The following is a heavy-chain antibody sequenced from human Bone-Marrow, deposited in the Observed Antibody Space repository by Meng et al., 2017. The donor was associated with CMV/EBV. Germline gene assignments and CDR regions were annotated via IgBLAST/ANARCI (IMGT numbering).Heavy chain of an antibody. CDR3: AREVGGVISDICDYYGMDD. J-gene: IGHJ6*02. CDR1: GYTFTSYG. CDR2: ISTYNGNT. D-gene: IGHD2-15*01. Sequence: ASAKVSCKASGYTFTSYGISWVLQAPGQGLEWMGWISTYNGNTNYAQKLQGRVTMTTDTSTSTAYMELRSLRSEVKAVYYCAREVGGVISDICDYYGMDDWGQGTTVTVSS. V-gene: IGHV1-18*01.